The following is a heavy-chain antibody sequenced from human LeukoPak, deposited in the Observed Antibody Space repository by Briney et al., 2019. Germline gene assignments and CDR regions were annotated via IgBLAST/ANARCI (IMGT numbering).Heavy chain of an antibody. CDR2: IYHSGST. Sequence: PSETLSLTCTVSGGSISSYSWSWIRQPPGKGLEWIGYIYHSGSTYYNPSLKSRVTISVDRPKNQFSLKLSSVTAADTAVYYCARLITVTTSLNWFDPWGQGTLVTVSS. J-gene: IGHJ5*02. V-gene: IGHV4-30-2*01. D-gene: IGHD4-17*01. CDR3: ARLITVTTSLNWFDP. CDR1: GGSISSYS.